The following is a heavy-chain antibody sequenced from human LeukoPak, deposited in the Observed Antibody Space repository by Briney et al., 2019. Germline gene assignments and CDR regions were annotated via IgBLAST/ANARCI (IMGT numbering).Heavy chain of an antibody. V-gene: IGHV3-23*01. CDR2: ISGSGGST. CDR1: GFTFSSYA. J-gene: IGHJ3*02. Sequence: GGSLRLSCAASGFTFSSYAMSWVRQAPGKGLEWVSAISGSGGSTYYADSVKGRFTISRDNSKNTLYLQMNSLRAEDTAVYYCAKELPQLRYFDWLEGGSRDAFDIWGQGTMVTVSS. D-gene: IGHD3-9*01. CDR3: AKELPQLRYFDWLEGGSRDAFDI.